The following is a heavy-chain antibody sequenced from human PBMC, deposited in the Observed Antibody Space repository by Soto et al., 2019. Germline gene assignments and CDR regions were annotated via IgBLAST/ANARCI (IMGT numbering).Heavy chain of an antibody. J-gene: IGHJ3*02. Sequence: SETLSLTCTVFGGSISSGYYYWSWIRQPPGKGLEWIGNIYYSGSTNYNPSLKSRVTISVDTSKKQFSLKLSSVTAADTAVYYCARDGGTTVVSRAFDMWGQGTMVTVSS. CDR3: ARDGGTTVVSRAFDM. CDR1: GGSISSGYYY. D-gene: IGHD4-17*01. CDR2: IYYSGST. V-gene: IGHV4-61*01.